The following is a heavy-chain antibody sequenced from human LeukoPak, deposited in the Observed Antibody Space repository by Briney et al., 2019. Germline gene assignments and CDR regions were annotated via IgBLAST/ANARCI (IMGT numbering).Heavy chain of an antibody. Sequence: ASVKVSCKASGYTFTDYYMHWVRQAPGQGLEWMGWINPNNGGTTYAQKFQGRVTMTRDTSISTAYMELGRLTSDDTAMYFCLRDLTYGGISSPDCWGQGTLVTVSS. CDR2: INPNNGGT. CDR1: GYTFTDYY. CDR3: LRDLTYGGISSPDC. J-gene: IGHJ4*02. V-gene: IGHV1-2*02. D-gene: IGHD1-26*01.